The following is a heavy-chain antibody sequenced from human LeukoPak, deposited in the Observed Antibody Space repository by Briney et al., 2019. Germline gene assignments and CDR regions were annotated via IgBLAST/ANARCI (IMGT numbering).Heavy chain of an antibody. J-gene: IGHJ4*02. V-gene: IGHV3-74*01. CDR1: GFTFSSYW. CDR3: SRDLRGRDDY. D-gene: IGHD5-24*01. Sequence: GGSLRLSCAASGFTFSSYWMHWVRQAPGKGLVWVSRINTGGSTTDYADSVKGRFTISRDNARNTLYLQMNSLRAEDTAVYYCSRDLRGRDDYWGQGILVIVSS. CDR2: INTGGSTT.